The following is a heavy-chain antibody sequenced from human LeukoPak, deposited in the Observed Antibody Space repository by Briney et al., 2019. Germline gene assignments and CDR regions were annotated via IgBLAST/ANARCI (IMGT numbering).Heavy chain of an antibody. J-gene: IGHJ4*02. CDR1: GGPIISGGHY. D-gene: IGHD3-22*01. CDR3: ARYGGDSSGLFDY. V-gene: IGHV4-31*03. Sequence: PSQTLSLTCTVSGGPIISGGHYWSWIRQHPGKGLEWVGCVHNMGGTNYNPSLKSRVTISVDTSKNQFSLKLSSVTAADTAVYYCARYGGDSSGLFDYWGQGTLVTVSS. CDR2: VHNMGGT.